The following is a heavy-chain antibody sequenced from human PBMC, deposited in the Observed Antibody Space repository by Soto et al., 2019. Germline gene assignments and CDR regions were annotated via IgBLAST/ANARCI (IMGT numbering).Heavy chain of an antibody. CDR1: DGSISRSTFY. D-gene: IGHD3-22*01. CDR3: AGHLYSVDSSGYYGY. CDR2: VHYTGST. Sequence: QLQLQESGPGLVKPSETLSLTCTVSDGSISRSTFYWGWIRQPPGKGLEWIGSVHYTGSTYYNPSPKSRVPMSIDSSKNHLSLKVTSVTAADTALYYCAGHLYSVDSSGYYGYWGQGALVTVSS. J-gene: IGHJ4*02. V-gene: IGHV4-39*01.